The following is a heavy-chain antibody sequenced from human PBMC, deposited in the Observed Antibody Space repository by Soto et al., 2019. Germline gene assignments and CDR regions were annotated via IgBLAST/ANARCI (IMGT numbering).Heavy chain of an antibody. CDR2: ISYDGSNK. CDR1: GFTFSSYA. V-gene: IGHV3-30-3*01. J-gene: IGHJ4*02. Sequence: ESGGGVVQPGRSLRLSCAASGFTFSSYAMHWVRQAPGKGLEWVAVISYDGSNKYYADSVKGRFTISRDNSKNTLYLQMNSLRAEDTAVYYCARVRWLVRGYFDYWGQGTLVTVSS. D-gene: IGHD6-19*01. CDR3: ARVRWLVRGYFDY.